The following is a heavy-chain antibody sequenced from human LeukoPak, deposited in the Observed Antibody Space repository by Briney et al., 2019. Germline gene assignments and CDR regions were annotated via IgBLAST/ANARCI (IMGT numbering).Heavy chain of an antibody. D-gene: IGHD3-9*01. J-gene: IGHJ4*02. Sequence: SGGSLRLSCAASGITVSTNYMSWVRQAPGKGLEWVAIIYSGGATFYADSVKGRFTISRENSKNTLWLKMNSLRAEDTAVYYCTRLHYDVLTGPFDYWGQGTLVTVSS. CDR1: GITVSTNY. CDR3: TRLHYDVLTGPFDY. CDR2: IYSGGAT. V-gene: IGHV3-66*04.